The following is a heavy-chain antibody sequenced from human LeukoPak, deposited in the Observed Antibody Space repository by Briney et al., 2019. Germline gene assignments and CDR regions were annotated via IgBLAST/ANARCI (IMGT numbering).Heavy chain of an antibody. V-gene: IGHV3-7*01. J-gene: IGHJ4*02. D-gene: IGHD3-3*02. CDR1: GFTFSSYW. Sequence: PGGSLRLSCAASGFTFSSYWMTWVRQAPGQGREWVASIKQDGNEKYYVDSVKGRFTISRDNARNSLFLQMSSLRADDTAVYYCARDGAFRIYDYWGQGTLVTVSS. CDR3: ARDGAFRIYDY. CDR2: IKQDGNEK.